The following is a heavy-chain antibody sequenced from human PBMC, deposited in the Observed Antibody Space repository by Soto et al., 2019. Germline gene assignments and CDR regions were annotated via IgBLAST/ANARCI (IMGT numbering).Heavy chain of an antibody. Sequence: DVQLLESGGGLVQPGGSLRLSCAASGFTFSSYAMSWVRQAPGKGLEWVSAISNSGGSTFYADFVKGRFTISRDNSKNPLYLQMNTLRGEDTAVYFCAFQSTGYSSPFDFWGQGTLVTVSS. D-gene: IGHD3-22*01. CDR3: AFQSTGYSSPFDF. CDR1: GFTFSSYA. V-gene: IGHV3-23*01. J-gene: IGHJ4*02. CDR2: ISNSGGST.